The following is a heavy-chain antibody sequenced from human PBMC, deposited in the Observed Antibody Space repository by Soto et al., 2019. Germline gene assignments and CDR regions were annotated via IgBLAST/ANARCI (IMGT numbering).Heavy chain of an antibody. CDR3: VRGKASSGYLPWSYNWFDP. CDR2: IYYSGST. J-gene: IGHJ5*02. CDR1: GGSISSGGYY. D-gene: IGHD3-22*01. V-gene: IGHV4-31*03. Sequence: SETLSLTCTVSGGSISSGGYYWSWIRQHPGKGLEWIGYIYYSGSTYYNPSLKSRVTISVDTSKNQFSLKLSSVTAADTAVYYCVRGKASSGYLPWSYNWFDPWGQGTLVTVSS.